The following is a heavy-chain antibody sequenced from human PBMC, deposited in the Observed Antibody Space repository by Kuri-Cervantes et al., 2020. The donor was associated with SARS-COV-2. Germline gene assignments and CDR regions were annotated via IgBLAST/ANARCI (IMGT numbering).Heavy chain of an antibody. CDR1: GGSINSYY. CDR2: IYPSGTT. CDR3: VRNVAAVGSFYFDH. Sequence: GSLRLSCTVSGGSINSYYWSWIRQPAGRGLEWIGRIYPSGTTNYNPYLKSRVTMSVDTSKNQFSLKMSSVTAADTAVYYCVRNVAAVGSFYFDHWGQGTLVTVSS. D-gene: IGHD6-13*01. J-gene: IGHJ4*02. V-gene: IGHV4-4*07.